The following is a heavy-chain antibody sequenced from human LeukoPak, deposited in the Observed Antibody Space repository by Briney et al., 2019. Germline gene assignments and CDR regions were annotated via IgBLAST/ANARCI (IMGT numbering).Heavy chain of an antibody. D-gene: IGHD1-7*01. Sequence: TGGSLRLSCAASGFTFRTYGMHWVRQAPGKGLEWVAFIRSDGGDKYYADSVKGRFTISRDNSKNTLYVQMNSLRPEDTAAYFCAKSRNYGTLFDYWGQGTLVTVSS. V-gene: IGHV3-30*02. CDR1: GFTFRTYG. CDR2: IRSDGGDK. J-gene: IGHJ4*02. CDR3: AKSRNYGTLFDY.